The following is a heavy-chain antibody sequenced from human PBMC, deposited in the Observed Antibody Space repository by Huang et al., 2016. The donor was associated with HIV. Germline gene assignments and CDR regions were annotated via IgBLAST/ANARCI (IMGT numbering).Heavy chain of an antibody. J-gene: IGHJ4*02. CDR1: GFTFSSYG. Sequence: QVQLVESGGGVVQPGGSLRLSCAASGFTFSSYGMHWVRQAPGKGLGWVAFIHYDGSNRYYADSVKGRFTISRDNSKNTLYLQMNSLRAEDTAVYFCAKFGSSGYLPRYSFDYWGQGTLVTVSS. CDR3: AKFGSSGYLPRYSFDY. D-gene: IGHD3-22*01. V-gene: IGHV3-30*02. CDR2: IHYDGSNR.